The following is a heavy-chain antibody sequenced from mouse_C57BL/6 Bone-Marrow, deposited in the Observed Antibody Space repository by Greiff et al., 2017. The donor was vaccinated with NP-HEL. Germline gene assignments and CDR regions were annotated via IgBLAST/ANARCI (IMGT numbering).Heavy chain of an antibody. D-gene: IGHD6-1*01. J-gene: IGHJ2*01. V-gene: IGHV1-69*01. CDR1: GYTFTSYW. CDR3: ARAPPCQGDFDY. Sequence: QVQLQQPGAELVMPGASVKLSCKASGYTFTSYWMHWVKQRPGQGLEWIGEIDPSDSYTKYNQKFKGKSTLTVDKYSSTAYMQLSSLTSEDSAVYYCARAPPCQGDFDYWGQGTTLTVSS. CDR2: IDPSDSYT.